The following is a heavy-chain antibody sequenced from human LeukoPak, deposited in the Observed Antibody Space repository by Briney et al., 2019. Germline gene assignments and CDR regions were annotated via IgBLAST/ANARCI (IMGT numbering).Heavy chain of an antibody. V-gene: IGHV3-33*01. CDR3: ARDWMGSTRLAGDY. J-gene: IGHJ4*02. CDR2: IWHDGNNT. Sequence: GRSLRLSCAASGFTFNGYAMHWVRQAPGKGPGWVAVIWHDGNNTYYADSVKGRFTISRDNSRNTLSLQINSLRAADTAVYYCARDWMGSTRLAGDYWGQGTLVTVSS. CDR1: GFTFNGYA. D-gene: IGHD2/OR15-2a*01.